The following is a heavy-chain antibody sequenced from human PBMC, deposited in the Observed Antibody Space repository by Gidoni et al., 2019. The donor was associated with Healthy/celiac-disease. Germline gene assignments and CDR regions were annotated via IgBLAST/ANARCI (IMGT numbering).Heavy chain of an antibody. D-gene: IGHD6-25*01. Sequence: QVQLQESGPGLVKPSETLSLTCTVPGGSVSSGSYYWSWIRQPPGKGLEWIGYIYYSGSTNYNPSLKSRVTISVDTSKNQFSLKLSSVTAADTAVYYCARAITAFDYWGQGTLVTVSS. CDR2: IYYSGST. CDR3: ARAITAFDY. CDR1: GGSVSSGSYY. J-gene: IGHJ4*02. V-gene: IGHV4-61*01.